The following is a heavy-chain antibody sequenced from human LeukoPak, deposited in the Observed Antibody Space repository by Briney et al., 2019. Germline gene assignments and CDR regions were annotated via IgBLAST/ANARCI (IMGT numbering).Heavy chain of an antibody. D-gene: IGHD2-15*01. J-gene: IGHJ1*01. Sequence: SETLSLTCTVSGGSISGYYWSWIRQPPGKGLEWIGHISYSGSTRYNSSLNSRVTISVDKSKNQFSLKLSSVTAADTAVYYCARDEKDIVVVVAATRIPLQHWGQGTLVTVSS. CDR2: ISYSGST. CDR1: GGSISGYY. CDR3: ARDEKDIVVVVAATRIPLQH. V-gene: IGHV4-59*12.